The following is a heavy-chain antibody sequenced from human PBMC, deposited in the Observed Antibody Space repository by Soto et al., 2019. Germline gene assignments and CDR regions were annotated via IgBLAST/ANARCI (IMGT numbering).Heavy chain of an antibody. Sequence: ASVKVSCKASGYTFTDYYVHWVRQAPGQGLEWMGWINPNSGGTKSAQKFQGRVTMTRDTSISTAYMELSRLRSDDTAVYYCARRKGDYYDSSYYHYWYFDFWGRGTLVTVSS. CDR1: GYTFTDYY. CDR3: ARRKGDYYDSSYYHYWYFDF. CDR2: INPNSGGT. J-gene: IGHJ2*01. D-gene: IGHD3-22*01. V-gene: IGHV1-2*02.